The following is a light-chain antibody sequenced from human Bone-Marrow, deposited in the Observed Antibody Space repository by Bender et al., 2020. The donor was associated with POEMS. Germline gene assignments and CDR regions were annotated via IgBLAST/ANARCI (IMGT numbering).Light chain of an antibody. Sequence: QSALTQPASVSGSPGQSITISCTGTSSAVGSWYQQHPGKAPKLMIYDVTNRPSGVSNRFSGSKSGNTAYLAITGLQSEDEAAYFCQSYDSDLNGWVFGGGTKLTVL. CDR2: DVT. V-gene: IGLV2-14*03. CDR1: SSAVG. J-gene: IGLJ3*02. CDR3: QSYDSDLNGWV.